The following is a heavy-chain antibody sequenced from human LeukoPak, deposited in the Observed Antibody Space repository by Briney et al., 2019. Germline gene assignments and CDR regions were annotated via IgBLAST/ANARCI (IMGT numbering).Heavy chain of an antibody. CDR2: IYYTGNT. CDR3: ARSVEGYCSGGSCYSYYYYMDV. D-gene: IGHD2-15*01. Sequence: KPSETLSLTCTVSGDSITGYYWGWIRQPPGKGLEWIGNIYYTGNTYYNASLKSRVTISVDTSKNQFSLKLSSVTAADTAVYYCARSVEGYCSGGSCYSYYYYMDVWGKGTTVTVSS. V-gene: IGHV4-59*01. J-gene: IGHJ6*03. CDR1: GDSITGYY.